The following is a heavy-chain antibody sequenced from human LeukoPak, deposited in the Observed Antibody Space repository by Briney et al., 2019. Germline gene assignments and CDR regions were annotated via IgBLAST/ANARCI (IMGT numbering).Heavy chain of an antibody. Sequence: GGSLRLSYTASGFTFSSYAMSCVRQAPGKGLEWVSAISGSGGSTYYADSVKGRFTIPRDNSKNTLYLQMNSLRAEDTAVYYCAKSLVVGAQSWGQGTLVTVSS. J-gene: IGHJ4*02. CDR3: AKSLVVGAQS. V-gene: IGHV3-23*01. CDR1: GFTFSSYA. D-gene: IGHD1-26*01. CDR2: ISGSGGST.